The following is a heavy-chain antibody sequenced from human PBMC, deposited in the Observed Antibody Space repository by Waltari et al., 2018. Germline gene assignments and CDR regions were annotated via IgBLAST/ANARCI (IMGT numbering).Heavy chain of an antibody. CDR2: IYYSGTT. J-gene: IGHJ3*01. Sequence: QLQLQESGPGLAKPSETLSLTCTVSGGSISSTNSYWGCIRQTPGKGLEWIGSIYYSGTTLHDPSLEGRVTMSIATSRDQFCLKLSAVTAADTAMDYCAGVGRWDDTSGHKGVDLWGQGTMLTVS. CDR3: AGVGRWDDTSGHKGVDL. CDR1: GGSISSTNSY. D-gene: IGHD6-19*01. V-gene: IGHV4-39*07.